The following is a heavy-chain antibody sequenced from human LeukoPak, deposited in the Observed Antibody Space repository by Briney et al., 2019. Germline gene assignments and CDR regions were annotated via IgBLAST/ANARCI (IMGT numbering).Heavy chain of an antibody. V-gene: IGHV3-73*01. CDR2: IRSKANSYAT. Sequence: PGVSLRLSCAASGFTFSGSAMHWVRQASGKGLEWVGRIRSKANSYATAYAASVKGRFTISRDDSKNTAYLQMNSLKTEDTAVYYCTSELRGYSTPRNDYWGQGTLVTVSS. CDR3: TSELRGYSTPRNDY. D-gene: IGHD6-13*01. CDR1: GFTFSGSA. J-gene: IGHJ4*02.